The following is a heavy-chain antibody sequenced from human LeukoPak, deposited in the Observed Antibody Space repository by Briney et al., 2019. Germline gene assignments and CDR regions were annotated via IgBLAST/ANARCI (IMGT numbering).Heavy chain of an antibody. J-gene: IGHJ6*04. D-gene: IGHD1-26*01. CDR1: GFTFSSYC. CDR3: AKGILPYYYYGMGV. V-gene: IGHV3-30*18. Sequence: GGSLRLSCAASGFTFSSYCMHWVRQAPGKGLEWVAVISYDGSNKYYADSVKGRFTISRDNSKNTLYLQMNSLRAEDTAVYYCAKGILPYYYYGMGVWGKGTTVTVSS. CDR2: ISYDGSNK.